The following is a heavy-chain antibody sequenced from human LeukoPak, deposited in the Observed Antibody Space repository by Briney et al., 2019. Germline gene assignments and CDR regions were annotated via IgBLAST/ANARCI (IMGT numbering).Heavy chain of an antibody. D-gene: IGHD3-22*01. V-gene: IGHV3-30*02. CDR1: GFTVSSNY. CDR2: IRYDGSNK. J-gene: IGHJ5*02. CDR3: AKDYYDSSRKRVNWFDP. Sequence: GGSLRLSCAASGFTVSSNYMSWVRQAPGKGLEWVAFIRYDGSNKYYADSVKGRFTISRDNSKNTLYLQMNSLRAEDTAVYYCAKDYYDSSRKRVNWFDPWGQGTLVTVSS.